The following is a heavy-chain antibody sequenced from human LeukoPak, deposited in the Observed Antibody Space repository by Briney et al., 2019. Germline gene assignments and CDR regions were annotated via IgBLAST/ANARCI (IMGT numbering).Heavy chain of an antibody. CDR2: ISSSGDTI. CDR1: GFTLSHYY. J-gene: IGHJ4*02. Sequence: PGGSLRLSCAASGFTLSHYYMTWIRQAPGKGLEWLSCISSSGDTIYYPDSVKGRFTVSRDNAENSLYLQMNSLRAEDTAMYYCARQGSEIDYWGQGTLVTVSS. V-gene: IGHV3-11*01. CDR3: ARQGSEIDY.